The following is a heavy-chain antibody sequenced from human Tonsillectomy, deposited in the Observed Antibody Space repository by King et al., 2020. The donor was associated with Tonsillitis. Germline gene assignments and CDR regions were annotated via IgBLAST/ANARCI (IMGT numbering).Heavy chain of an antibody. CDR2: ISYDGRNK. Sequence: VQLVESGGGVVQPGRSLRLSCAASGFTFSSYAMHWVRQAPGKGLEWVAVISYDGRNKYYADSVKGRFTISRDNSKNTLYLKLNSLRAEDTAVYYCAREPGIADLNYYYYYFMDVWGKGTTVTVSS. V-gene: IGHV3-30*04. CDR3: AREPGIADLNYYYYYFMDV. CDR1: GFTFSSYA. D-gene: IGHD6-13*01. J-gene: IGHJ6*03.